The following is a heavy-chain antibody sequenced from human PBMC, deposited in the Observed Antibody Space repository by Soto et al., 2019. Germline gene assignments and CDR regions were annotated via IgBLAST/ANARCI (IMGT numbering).Heavy chain of an antibody. CDR2: IIPIFGTA. CDR1: GGTFSSYA. V-gene: IGHV1-69*06. CDR3: ASYNIAVAGACFDY. D-gene: IGHD6-19*01. Sequence: ASVKVSCKASGGTFSSYAISWVRQAPGQGLEWMGGIIPIFGTANYAQKFQGRVTITADKSTSTAYMELSSLRSEDTAVYYCASYNIAVAGACFDYWGQGTLVTVSS. J-gene: IGHJ4*02.